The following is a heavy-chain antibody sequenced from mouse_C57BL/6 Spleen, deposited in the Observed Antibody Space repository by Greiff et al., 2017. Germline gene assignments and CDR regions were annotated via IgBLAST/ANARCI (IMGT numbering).Heavy chain of an antibody. Sequence: QVQLQQSGAELVRPGASVKLSCKASGYTFTDYYINWVKQRPGQGLEWIARIYPGSGNTSYNEKFKGKATLTAEKSSSTAYMQLSSLTSEDSAVSFCARAGVVAPYCYAMDYWGQGTSVTVSS. CDR2: IYPGSGNT. CDR1: GYTFTDYY. CDR3: ARAGVVAPYCYAMDY. J-gene: IGHJ4*01. D-gene: IGHD1-1*01. V-gene: IGHV1-76*01.